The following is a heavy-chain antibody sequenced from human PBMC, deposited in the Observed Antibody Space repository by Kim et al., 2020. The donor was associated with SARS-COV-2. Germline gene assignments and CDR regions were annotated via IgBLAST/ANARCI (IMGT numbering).Heavy chain of an antibody. Sequence: SVKVSCRASGGALSNYFISWLRQAPGQGLEWMGGITPVSGTTDYAQKFQDRVTMTADVSSNTAYMELSSLTSDDTGVFYCAPESSIRDRAFDVWGQGTVVTVSS. CDR1: GGALSNYF. D-gene: IGHD1-20*01. J-gene: IGHJ3*01. CDR3: APESSIRDRAFDV. CDR2: ITPVSGTT. V-gene: IGHV1-69*13.